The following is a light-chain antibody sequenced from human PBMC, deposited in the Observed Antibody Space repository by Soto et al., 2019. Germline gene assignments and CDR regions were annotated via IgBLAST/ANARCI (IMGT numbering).Light chain of an antibody. CDR3: QQYGRSGT. CDR2: GAS. J-gene: IGKJ1*01. Sequence: EIGLTQSPLTLSLSPGDRASLSCRASQSFSNSYLAWYQQKPGQAPRLLIYGASTRATGIPDRFSGSGSRTDFTLTISRLEPEDFAVYYCQQYGRSGTFGQGTKVDIK. CDR1: QSFSNSY. V-gene: IGKV3-20*01.